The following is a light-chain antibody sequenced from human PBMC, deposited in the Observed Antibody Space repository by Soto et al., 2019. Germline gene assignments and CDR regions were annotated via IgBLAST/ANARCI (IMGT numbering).Light chain of an antibody. Sequence: QSVLTQPASVSGSPGQSITISCTGTSSDVGAYNYVSWCQQHPGKAPKVIIYDVNNRPSGVSNRFSGSKSGNTASLTISGLQAEDEADYYCSSYTISNAWVFGGGTKL. J-gene: IGLJ3*02. CDR2: DVN. V-gene: IGLV2-14*01. CDR1: SSDVGAYNY. CDR3: SSYTISNAWV.